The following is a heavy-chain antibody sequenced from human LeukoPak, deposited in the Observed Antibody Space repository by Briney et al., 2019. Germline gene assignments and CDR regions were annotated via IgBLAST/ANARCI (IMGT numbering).Heavy chain of an antibody. Sequence: GESLKISCQGSGFRFDIYWIGWVRQMLGKGLEWMGNIYPGDSDTRYSPSFQGQATMSADKSSSTAYLQWSSLKASDTAMYYCARRQGGQNWYFDLWGRGTMVTVSS. D-gene: IGHD3-16*01. V-gene: IGHV5-51*01. CDR1: GFRFDIYW. J-gene: IGHJ2*01. CDR2: IYPGDSDT. CDR3: ARRQGGQNWYFDL.